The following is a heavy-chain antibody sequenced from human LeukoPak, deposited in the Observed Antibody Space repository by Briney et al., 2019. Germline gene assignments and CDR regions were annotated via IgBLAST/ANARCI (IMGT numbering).Heavy chain of an antibody. D-gene: IGHD2-2*01. Sequence: ASVKVSCKASGYTFTSYGISWVRQAPGQGLEWMGWISAYNGNTNYAQKFQGRVTLTTDTSTSTAYMDLRSLRSDDTAVFYCARDWASHTYYFDYWGQGTLVTVSS. CDR1: GYTFTSYG. V-gene: IGHV1-18*01. J-gene: IGHJ4*02. CDR2: ISAYNGNT. CDR3: ARDWASHTYYFDY.